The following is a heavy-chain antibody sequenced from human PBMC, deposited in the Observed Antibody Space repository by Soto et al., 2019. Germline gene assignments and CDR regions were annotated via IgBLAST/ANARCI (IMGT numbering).Heavy chain of an antibody. CDR3: ARDLVVPAAGGAFDI. D-gene: IGHD2-2*01. J-gene: IGHJ3*02. CDR2: IYYSGST. Sequence: SETLSLTCTVSGGSISSGGYYWSWIRQHPGKGLEWIGYIYYSGSTYYNPSLKSRVTISVDTSKNQFSLKLSSVTAADTAVYYCARDLVVPAAGGAFDIWGQGTMVTV. CDR1: GGSISSGGYY. V-gene: IGHV4-31*03.